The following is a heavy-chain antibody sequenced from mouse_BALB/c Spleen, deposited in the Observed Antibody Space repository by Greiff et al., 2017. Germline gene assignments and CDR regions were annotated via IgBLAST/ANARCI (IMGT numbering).Heavy chain of an antibody. V-gene: IGHV1-63*02. D-gene: IGHD4-1*01. J-gene: IGHJ3*01. CDR1: GYTFTNYW. CDR3: ARLTGTNAY. Sequence: LQESGAELVRPGTSVKISCKASGYTFTNYWLGWVKQRPGHGLEWIGDIYPGGGYTNYNEKFKGKATLTADTSSSTAYMQLSSLTSEDSAVYFCARLTGTNAYWGQGTLVTVSA. CDR2: IYPGGGYT.